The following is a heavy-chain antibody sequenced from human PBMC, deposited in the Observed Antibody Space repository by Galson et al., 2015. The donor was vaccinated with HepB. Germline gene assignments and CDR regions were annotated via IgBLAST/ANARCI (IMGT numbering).Heavy chain of an antibody. CDR1: GFTFSSYA. V-gene: IGHV3-30-3*01. Sequence: SLRLSCAASGFTFSSYAMHWVRQAPGKGLEWVAVISYDGSNKYYADSVKGRFTISRDNSKNTLYLQMNCLRAEDTAVYYCATDNYAPGIYYFDYWGQGTLVTVSS. CDR3: ATDNYAPGIYYFDY. J-gene: IGHJ4*02. D-gene: IGHD1-14*01. CDR2: ISYDGSNK.